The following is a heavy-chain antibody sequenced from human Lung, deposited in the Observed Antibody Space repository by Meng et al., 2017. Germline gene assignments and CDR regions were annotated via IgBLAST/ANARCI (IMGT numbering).Heavy chain of an antibody. J-gene: IGHJ4*02. Sequence: SETLSLTCAVPGGSISSSNWWSWARQPPGKGLEWIGEIYHSGSTNYNPSLKSRVTISVDKSKNQFSLKLSSVTAADTAVYYCARGLRGIAVAGLFDYWGQGTLVTVSS. D-gene: IGHD6-19*01. V-gene: IGHV4-4*02. CDR1: GGSISSSNW. CDR2: IYHSGST. CDR3: ARGLRGIAVAGLFDY.